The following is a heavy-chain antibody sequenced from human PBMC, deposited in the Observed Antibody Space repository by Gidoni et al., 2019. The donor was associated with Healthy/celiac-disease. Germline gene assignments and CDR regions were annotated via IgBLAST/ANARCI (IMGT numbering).Heavy chain of an antibody. CDR1: GFPFSSYY. D-gene: IGHD3-10*01. V-gene: IGHV3-13*05. CDR2: SGTAGDP. J-gene: IGHJ3*02. Sequence: ELHLVESGGVLVQPGGSLRLSCAASGFPFSSYYMHWVRQATGKGLEWVSASGTAGDPYYPGSVKGRFTISRENAKNYVYIQMNSLRAGDTAVYYCARGGRYYYGSGSSSDAFDIWGQGTMVTVSS. CDR3: ARGGRYYYGSGSSSDAFDI.